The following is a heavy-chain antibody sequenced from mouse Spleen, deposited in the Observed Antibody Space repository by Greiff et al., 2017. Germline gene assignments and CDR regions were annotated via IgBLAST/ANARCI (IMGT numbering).Heavy chain of an antibody. Sequence: VQLQQSGTVLARPGASVKMSCKTSGYTFTSYWMHWVKQRPGQGLEWIGAIYPGNSDTSYNQKFKGKAKLTAVTSASTAYMELSSLTNEDSAVYYCTRLWIYGGYSGYFDVWGAGTTVTVSS. D-gene: IGHD2-3*01. J-gene: IGHJ1*01. CDR2: IYPGNSDT. CDR1: GYTFTSYW. CDR3: TRLWIYGGYSGYFDV. V-gene: IGHV1-5*01.